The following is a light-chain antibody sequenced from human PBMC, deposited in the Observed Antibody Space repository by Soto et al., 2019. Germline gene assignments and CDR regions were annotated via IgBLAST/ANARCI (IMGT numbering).Light chain of an antibody. J-gene: IGKJ5*01. CDR3: QQYGSSPSIT. CDR2: GAS. V-gene: IGKV3-20*01. Sequence: EIVLTQSPGTLSLSPGERAALSCRASQSVSTNYLAWYQQKPGRAPRLLIHGASSRVTGIPGRFSGSGSGTDFTLTISRLEPEDFAVYYCQQYGSSPSITFGQGTRLEIK. CDR1: QSVSTNY.